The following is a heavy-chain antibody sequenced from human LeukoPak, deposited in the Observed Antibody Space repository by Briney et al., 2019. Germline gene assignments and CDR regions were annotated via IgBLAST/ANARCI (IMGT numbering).Heavy chain of an antibody. CDR1: GYTFTSYD. J-gene: IGHJ5*02. D-gene: IGHD3-10*01. CDR2: MNPNSGNT. CDR3: ARGRRGRLLWFSAGWFDP. V-gene: IGHV1-8*01. Sequence: ASVKVSCKASGYTFTSYDINWVRQATGQGLEWMGWMNPNSGNTGYAQKFQGRVTMTRNTSISTAYMELSSLRSEDTAVYYCARGRRGRLLWFSAGWFDPWGQGTLVTVSS.